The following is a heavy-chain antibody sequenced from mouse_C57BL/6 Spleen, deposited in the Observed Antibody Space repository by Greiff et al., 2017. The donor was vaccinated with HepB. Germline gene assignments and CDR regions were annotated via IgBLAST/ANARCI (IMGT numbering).Heavy chain of an antibody. CDR1: GYTFTDHT. CDR2: IYLSDGST. CDR3: LTSGRGGWYFDV. Sequence: VQLQQSDAELVKPGASVKISCKVSGYTFTDHTIHWMKQRPDQGLEWIGHIYLSDGSTKYNEKFKGKVTLTADKSSSTTHMQLNSLTSEDSAVSICLTSGRGGWYFDVWGTGTTVTVAS. V-gene: IGHV1-78*01. J-gene: IGHJ1*03.